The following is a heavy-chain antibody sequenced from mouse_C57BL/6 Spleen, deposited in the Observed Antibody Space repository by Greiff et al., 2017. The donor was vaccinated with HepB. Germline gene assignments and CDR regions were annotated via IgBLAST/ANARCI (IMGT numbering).Heavy chain of an antibody. Sequence: EVQVVESGGGLVQPGGSLKLSCAASGFTFSDYYMYWVRQTPEKRLEWVAYISNGGGSTYYPDTVKGRFTISRDNAKNTLYLQMSRLKSEDTAMYYCARRGLLGYFDVWGTGTTVTVSS. CDR2: ISNGGGST. CDR3: ARRGLLGYFDV. CDR1: GFTFSDYY. J-gene: IGHJ1*03. D-gene: IGHD2-3*01. V-gene: IGHV5-12*01.